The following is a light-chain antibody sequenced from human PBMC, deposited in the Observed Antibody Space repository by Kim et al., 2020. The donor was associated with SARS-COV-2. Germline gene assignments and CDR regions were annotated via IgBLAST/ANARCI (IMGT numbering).Light chain of an antibody. CDR3: QHYGGPPYT. Sequence: LALGERVVRACRAGQSVRGSHLAWYQHKPGQAPRLLNYGASSRATGIPDRFSGSGSGTDFTLTIGRLEPEDVAVYYCQHYGGPPYTFGQGTKLEI. CDR2: GAS. J-gene: IGKJ2*01. V-gene: IGKV3-20*01. CDR1: QSVRGSH.